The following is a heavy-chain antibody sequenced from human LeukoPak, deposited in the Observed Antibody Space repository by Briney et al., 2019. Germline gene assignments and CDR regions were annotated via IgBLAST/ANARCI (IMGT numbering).Heavy chain of an antibody. Sequence: GGSLRLSCVGYDFTVSTNYLNWVRQAPGKGLEWVSVILNDGRTYYADSVKGRFTISRDNSKNTVSLQMSSLRADDTAVYYCTKWSGYGDSWGQGTLVTVSS. V-gene: IGHV3-53*01. CDR2: ILNDGRT. CDR1: DFTVSTNY. J-gene: IGHJ4*02. D-gene: IGHD5-12*01. CDR3: TKWSGYGDS.